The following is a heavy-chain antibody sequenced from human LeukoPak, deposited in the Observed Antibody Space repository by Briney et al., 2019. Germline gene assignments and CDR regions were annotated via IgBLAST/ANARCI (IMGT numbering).Heavy chain of an antibody. V-gene: IGHV1-3*01. CDR3: ARDMVRGDTGYYYGMDV. CDR1: GYTFTSYA. Sequence: GASVKVSCKASGYTFTSYAMHWVRQAPGQRLEWMGWINAGNGNTKYSQKFQGRVTITRDTSASTAYMELSSLRSEDTAVYYCARDMVRGDTGYYYGMDVWGQGTTVTVSS. CDR2: INAGNGNT. D-gene: IGHD3-10*01. J-gene: IGHJ6*02.